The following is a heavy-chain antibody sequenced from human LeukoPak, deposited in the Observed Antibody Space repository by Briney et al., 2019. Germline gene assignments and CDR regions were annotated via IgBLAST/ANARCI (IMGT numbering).Heavy chain of an antibody. CDR1: GFTVSSNY. D-gene: IGHD5-24*01. Sequence: PGGSLRLSCAASGFTVSSNYMSWVRQAPGKGLEWVSVIYSGGSTYYAASVKGRFTISRDNSKNTLYLQMNSLRAEDTAVYYCARDRGVGYNKYSYWYFDLWGRGTLVTVSS. CDR3: ARDRGVGYNKYSYWYFDL. CDR2: IYSGGST. J-gene: IGHJ2*01. V-gene: IGHV3-53*01.